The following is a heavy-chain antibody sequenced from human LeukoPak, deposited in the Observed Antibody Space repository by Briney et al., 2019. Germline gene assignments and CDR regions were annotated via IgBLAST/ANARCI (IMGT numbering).Heavy chain of an antibody. D-gene: IGHD3-10*01. CDR1: GYTFTSYG. Sequence: GASVKVSCKASGYTFTSYGISWVRQAPGQGLEWMGWISAYNGNTNYAQKLQGRVTMTTDTSTSTAYMELRSLRSDDTAVYYCARSLRARGVPDYMDVWGRGTTVTISS. V-gene: IGHV1-18*01. J-gene: IGHJ6*03. CDR3: ARSLRARGVPDYMDV. CDR2: ISAYNGNT.